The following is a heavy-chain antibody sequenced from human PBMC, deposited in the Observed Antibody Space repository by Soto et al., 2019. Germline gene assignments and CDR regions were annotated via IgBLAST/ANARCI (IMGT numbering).Heavy chain of an antibody. V-gene: IGHV4-4*02. Sequence: QVQLQESGPGLVKPSGTLSLTCDVSGGSINNGNSWSWIRQPPGKGLEWIGEINHSGSTNYNPSLKSRVTISVDTSKNQFSLKLSSVTAADTAVYYCARRYFWFDPWGQGTLVTVSS. CDR3: ARRYFWFDP. CDR2: INHSGST. J-gene: IGHJ5*02. D-gene: IGHD1-1*01. CDR1: GGSINNGNS.